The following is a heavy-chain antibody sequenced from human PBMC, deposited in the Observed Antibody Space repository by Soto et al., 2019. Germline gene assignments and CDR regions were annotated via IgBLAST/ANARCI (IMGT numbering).Heavy chain of an antibody. CDR1: GYGFAGSA. CDR3: SRIPYYDILTGYPATMDV. Sequence: SVEVCWKACGYGFAGSAMWWVRQDKGQRLEWMGWINAGNGNTKYSQKFQGRVTITRDTSTSTAYMELRSLRSDDTAVYYCSRIPYYDILTGYPATMDVWGQGTTVPVSS. CDR2: INAGNGNT. J-gene: IGHJ6*02. D-gene: IGHD3-9*01. V-gene: IGHV1-3*01.